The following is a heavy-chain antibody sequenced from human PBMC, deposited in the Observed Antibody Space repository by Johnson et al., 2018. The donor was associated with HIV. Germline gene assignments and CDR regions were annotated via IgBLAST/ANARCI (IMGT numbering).Heavy chain of an antibody. V-gene: IGHV3-9*01. D-gene: IGHD1-26*01. CDR3: ARGAPSGNYYVDAFDL. J-gene: IGHJ3*01. CDR1: GFTFDDYA. CDR2: ISWNSGSI. Sequence: EVQLVESGGGLVQPGWSLRLSCAASGFTFDDYAMHWVRQAPGKGLEWVSGISWNSGSIGYADSVKGRFTISRDNAKNSLYLQMNSLRAEDTAVYYCARGAPSGNYYVDAFDLWGQGTMVIVSS.